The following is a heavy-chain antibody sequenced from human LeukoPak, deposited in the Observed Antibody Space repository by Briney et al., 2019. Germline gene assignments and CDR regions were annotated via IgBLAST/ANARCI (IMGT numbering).Heavy chain of an antibody. D-gene: IGHD4-17*01. J-gene: IGHJ4*02. Sequence: SETLSLTCAVPGAFITNSHWWSWARQPPGKGLEWIGEIYHSGTTNYNPSLKSRFTMSVDKSKNQFSLKLSSVTAADTAVYYCATYFYGEYGSYYFDYWGQGTLVTVSS. CDR1: GAFITNSHW. V-gene: IGHV4-4*02. CDR2: IYHSGTT. CDR3: ATYFYGEYGSYYFDY.